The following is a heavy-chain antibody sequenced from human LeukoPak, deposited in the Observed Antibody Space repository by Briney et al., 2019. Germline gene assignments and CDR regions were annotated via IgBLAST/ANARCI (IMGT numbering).Heavy chain of an antibody. V-gene: IGHV7-4-1*02. D-gene: IGHD7-27*01. J-gene: IGHJ3*02. CDR3: ARDHYLSLLGLRAFDI. CDR2: INTNTGSS. Sequence: ASVKVSCKASGYTFTSYAMNWVRQAPGQGLEWMGWINTNTGSSTYAQGFTGRFVFSLDTSVSTAYLQISSLKAEDTAVYYCARDHYLSLLGLRAFDIWGQGTMVTVSS. CDR1: GYTFTSYA.